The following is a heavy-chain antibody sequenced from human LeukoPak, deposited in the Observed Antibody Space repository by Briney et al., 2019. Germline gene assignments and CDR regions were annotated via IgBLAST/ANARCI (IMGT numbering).Heavy chain of an antibody. CDR2: MNPNSGNT. Sequence: ASVNVSCKASGYTFTSYDINWVRQATGQGLEWMGWMNPNSGNTGYAQKFQGRVTMTRNTSISTAYMELSSLRSEDTAVYYCARRLIAAASKFDPWGQGTLVTVSS. J-gene: IGHJ5*02. D-gene: IGHD6-13*01. V-gene: IGHV1-8*01. CDR3: ARRLIAAASKFDP. CDR1: GYTFTSYD.